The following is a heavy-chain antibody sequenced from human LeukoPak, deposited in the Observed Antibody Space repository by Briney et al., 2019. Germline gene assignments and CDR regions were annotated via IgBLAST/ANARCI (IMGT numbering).Heavy chain of an antibody. D-gene: IGHD2-2*01. CDR1: GYSFTSYD. J-gene: IGHJ4*02. Sequence: RRSLRLSCVASGYSFTSYDMNWVRQSPGKGLEWVSHISETSNTIRDADSVKGRCTISRDNDRRSLYLQMNSLRAEDTGVYYCARACGGASGYDTPDFDCWGQGTLVTVAS. CDR2: ISETSNTI. V-gene: IGHV3-48*01. CDR3: ARACGGASGYDTPDFDC.